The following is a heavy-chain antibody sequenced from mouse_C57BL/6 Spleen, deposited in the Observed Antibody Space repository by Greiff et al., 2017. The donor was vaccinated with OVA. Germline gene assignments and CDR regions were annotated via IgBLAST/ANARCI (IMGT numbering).Heavy chain of an antibody. J-gene: IGHJ1*03. V-gene: IGHV1-55*01. D-gene: IGHD1-1*01. CDR1: GYTFTSYW. Sequence: QVQLQQPGAELVKPGASVKMSCKASGYTFTSYWITWVKQRPGQGLEWIGDIYPGSGSTNYNEKFKSKATLTVDTSSSTAYMQLSSLTSEDSAVYYCAREVYGSSYRWYFDVWGTGTTVTVSS. CDR2: IYPGSGST. CDR3: AREVYGSSYRWYFDV.